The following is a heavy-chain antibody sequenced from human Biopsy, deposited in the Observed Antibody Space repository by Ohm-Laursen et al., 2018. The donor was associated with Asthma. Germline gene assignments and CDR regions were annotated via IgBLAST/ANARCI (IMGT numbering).Heavy chain of an antibody. CDR3: ARPYYSDRSGYYGY. CDR2: ISYDGSNK. J-gene: IGHJ4*02. Sequence: SSLRLSCTASGFIFSNYGMHWVRQAPGKGLEWVAVISYDGSNKYYADSVKGRFTVSRGNSKSTLYLQMNSLRAEDTAVYFCARPYYSDRSGYYGYWGQGTLVTVSS. V-gene: IGHV3-30*03. CDR1: GFIFSNYG. D-gene: IGHD3-22*01.